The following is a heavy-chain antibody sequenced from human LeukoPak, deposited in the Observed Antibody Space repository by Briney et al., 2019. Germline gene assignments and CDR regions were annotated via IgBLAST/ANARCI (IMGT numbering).Heavy chain of an antibody. D-gene: IGHD3-3*01. CDR3: ARHPNYDFWSLEYYYGMDV. CDR2: IYYSGST. CDR1: GGSISSSSYY. V-gene: IGHV4-39*01. Sequence: SETLSLTCTVSGGSISSSSYYWGWIRQPPGKGLEWIGSIYYSGSTYYNPSLKSRVTVSVDTSKNQFSLKLSSVTAADTAVYYCARHPNYDFWSLEYYYGMDVWGQGTTATVFS. J-gene: IGHJ6*02.